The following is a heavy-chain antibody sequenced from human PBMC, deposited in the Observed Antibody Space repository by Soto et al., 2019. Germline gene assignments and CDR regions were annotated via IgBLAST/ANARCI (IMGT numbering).Heavy chain of an antibody. D-gene: IGHD3-3*01. J-gene: IGHJ4*02. CDR2: IKQDGTEE. V-gene: IGHV3-7*01. CDR1: GFTFSDYW. Sequence: EVQLVESGGGLVQPGGSLRLSCAASGFTFSDYWMSWVRQAPGKGLEWVANIKQDGTEEFYGDSVKGRLTISRDNAKNSLYLQMKSLRAEDTAVYYCAKGKLTNDYWGQGTLVTVSS. CDR3: AKGKLTNDY.